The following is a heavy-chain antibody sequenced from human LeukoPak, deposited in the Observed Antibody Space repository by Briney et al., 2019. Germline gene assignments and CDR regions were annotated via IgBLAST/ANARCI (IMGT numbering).Heavy chain of an antibody. Sequence: GGSLRLSCAASGLTFSSYSMNWVRQAPGKGLEWVSYISSSSSTIYYADSVKGRFTISRDNAKNSLYLQMNSLRAEDTAVYYCARGALSVLYAFDIWGQGTMVTVSS. D-gene: IGHD3-16*01. V-gene: IGHV3-48*04. CDR3: ARGALSVLYAFDI. CDR1: GLTFSSYS. CDR2: ISSSSSTI. J-gene: IGHJ3*02.